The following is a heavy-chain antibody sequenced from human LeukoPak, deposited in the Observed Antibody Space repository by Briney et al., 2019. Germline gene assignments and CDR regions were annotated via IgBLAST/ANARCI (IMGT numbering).Heavy chain of an antibody. Sequence: ASVKVSCKASGYTFTSYAMHWVRQAPGQRLEWMGWINAGNGNTKYSQEFQGRVTMTRDTSTSTVYMELSSLRSEDTAVYYCARPRYSSSWAYAFDIWGQGTMVTVSS. CDR3: ARPRYSSSWAYAFDI. V-gene: IGHV1-3*03. J-gene: IGHJ3*02. CDR1: GYTFTSYA. CDR2: INAGNGNT. D-gene: IGHD6-13*01.